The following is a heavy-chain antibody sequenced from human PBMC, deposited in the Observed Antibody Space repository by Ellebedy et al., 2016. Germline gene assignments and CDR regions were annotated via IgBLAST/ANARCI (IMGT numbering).Heavy chain of an antibody. CDR3: ARRGWDFWSGYLGY. Sequence: ASVKVSCKASGNSFTAYGFTWVRQAPGQGLEWMGWISVYNGKTSYAQKFQGRVTMTTDTPTSTVYMELRSLRSDDTAMYYCARRGWDFWSGYLGYWGQGTLVTVSS. CDR1: GNSFTAYG. V-gene: IGHV1-18*04. D-gene: IGHD3-3*01. J-gene: IGHJ4*02. CDR2: ISVYNGKT.